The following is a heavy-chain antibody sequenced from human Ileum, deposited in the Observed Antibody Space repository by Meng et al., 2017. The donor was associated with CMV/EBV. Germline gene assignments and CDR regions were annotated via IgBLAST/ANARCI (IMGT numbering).Heavy chain of an antibody. V-gene: IGHV3-30*02. J-gene: IGHJ4*02. CDR1: GLTFSSYG. Sequence: MERVGSGGGVVQPGGSLGLPCAVSGLTFSSYGMHWVRQAPGKGLEWVAFVRSDGSNKYYADSVKGRFTISRDNSENTLFLQMNSLRADDTAVYYCSSLGDYWGQGTLVTVSS. CDR2: VRSDGSNK. D-gene: IGHD3-16*01. CDR3: SSLGDY.